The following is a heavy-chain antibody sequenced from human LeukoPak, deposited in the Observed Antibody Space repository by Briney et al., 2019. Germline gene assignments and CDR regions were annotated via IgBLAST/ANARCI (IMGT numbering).Heavy chain of an antibody. CDR2: TYYRSKWYN. Sequence: SQTLSLTCAISGDSVSSNSAAWNWIRQSPSRGLEWLGRTYYRSKWYNDYAVSVKSRITINPDTSKNQFSLQLNSVTPEDTAVYYCARDLVDYYGSGSDGMDVWGQGTTVTVSS. D-gene: IGHD3-10*01. CDR1: GDSVSSNSAA. CDR3: ARDLVDYYGSGSDGMDV. J-gene: IGHJ6*02. V-gene: IGHV6-1*01.